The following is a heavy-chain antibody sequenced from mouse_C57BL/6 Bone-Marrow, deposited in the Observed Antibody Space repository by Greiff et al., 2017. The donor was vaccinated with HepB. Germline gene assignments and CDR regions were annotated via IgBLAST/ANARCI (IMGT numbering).Heavy chain of an antibody. Sequence: EVQRVESGGGLVQSGRSLRLSCATSGFTFSDFYMEWVRQAPGKGLEWIAASRNKANDYTTEYSASVKGRFIVSRDTSQSILYLQMNALRAEDTAIYYCARGPYGNYDWYFDVWGTGTTVTVSS. CDR3: ARGPYGNYDWYFDV. D-gene: IGHD2-1*01. J-gene: IGHJ1*03. CDR1: GFTFSDFY. V-gene: IGHV7-1*01. CDR2: SRNKANDYTT.